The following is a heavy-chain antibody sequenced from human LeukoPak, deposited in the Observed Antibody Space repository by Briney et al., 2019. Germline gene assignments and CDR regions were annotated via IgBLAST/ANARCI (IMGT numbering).Heavy chain of an antibody. CDR1: GYTFTGYY. J-gene: IGHJ4*02. CDR2: INPNSGGT. D-gene: IGHD4-17*01. CDR3: ARDLRDYGDYTLRDY. Sequence: ASVKVSCKASGYTFTGYYVHWVRQAPGQGLEWMGRINPNSGGTNYAQKFQGRVTMTRDTSISTAYMELSRLRSDDTAVYYCARDLRDYGDYTLRDYWGQGTLVTVSS. V-gene: IGHV1-2*06.